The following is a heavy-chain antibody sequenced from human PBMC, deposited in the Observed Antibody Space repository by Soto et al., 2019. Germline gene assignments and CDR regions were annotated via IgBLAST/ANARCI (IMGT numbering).Heavy chain of an antibody. J-gene: IGHJ3*02. CDR3: AKDQRGYYYDSSGYPLGAFDI. CDR2: ISYDGSNK. CDR1: GFTFSSYG. V-gene: IGHV3-30*18. Sequence: GGSLRLSCAASGFTFSSYGMHWVRQAPGKGLEWVAVISYDGSNKYYADSVKGRFTISRDNSKNTLYLQMNSLRAEDTAVYYCAKDQRGYYYDSSGYPLGAFDIWGQGTMVTVSS. D-gene: IGHD3-22*01.